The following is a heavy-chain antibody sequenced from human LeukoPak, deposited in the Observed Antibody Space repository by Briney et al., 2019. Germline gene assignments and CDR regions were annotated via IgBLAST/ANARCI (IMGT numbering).Heavy chain of an antibody. J-gene: IGHJ4*02. Sequence: GGSLRLSCAASGFIFGSHGIHWVRQAPGKGLEWVAIIAPDGSEKDYADSVKGRFTISRGNYKDTLYLQMNSLRAEDTAVYYCARDYTGKYTIDCWGQGTLVTVSS. CDR1: GFIFGSHG. CDR3: ARDYTGKYTIDC. CDR2: IAPDGSEK. V-gene: IGHV3-30*04. D-gene: IGHD1-26*01.